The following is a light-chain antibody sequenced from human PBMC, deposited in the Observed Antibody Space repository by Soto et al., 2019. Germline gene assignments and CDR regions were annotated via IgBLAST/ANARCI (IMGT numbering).Light chain of an antibody. CDR1: SSDVGSYNL. V-gene: IGLV2-23*01. CDR3: YSYAGENLYV. Sequence: QSALTQPASVSASPGQSITIPCTGTSSDVGSYNLVSWFQQHPGKVPKLLIYEGTKRPSGLSDRFSGSKSDNTASLTIFGLQAEDEADYYCYSYAGENLYVFGTGTKVTVL. J-gene: IGLJ1*01. CDR2: EGT.